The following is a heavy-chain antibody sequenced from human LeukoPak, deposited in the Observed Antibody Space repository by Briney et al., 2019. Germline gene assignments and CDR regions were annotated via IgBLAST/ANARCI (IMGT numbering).Heavy chain of an antibody. CDR3: AREIAAAGKAFDP. V-gene: IGHV4-31*03. CDR2: IYYSGST. Sequence: SQTLSLTCTVSGGSISSGGYYWSWIRQHPGKGLEWIGYIYYSGSTYYNPSLKSRVTISVDTSKSQFSLKLSSVTAADTAVYYCAREIAAAGKAFDPWGQGTLVTVSS. D-gene: IGHD6-13*01. J-gene: IGHJ5*02. CDR1: GGSISSGGYY.